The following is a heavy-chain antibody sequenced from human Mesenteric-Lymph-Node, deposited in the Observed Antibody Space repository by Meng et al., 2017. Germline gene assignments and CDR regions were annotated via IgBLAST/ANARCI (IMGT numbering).Heavy chain of an antibody. J-gene: IGHJ4*02. Sequence: GESLKISCAASGFPSSSFEMNWVRHVPGTGLEWVSFIDSRGTTTFYADSVRGRFTVSRDNSKNSLYMQMNSLGAEDTAVYYCAREILTGYDFFDSWGQGTRVTVSS. CDR2: IDSRGTTT. CDR3: AREILTGYDFFDS. D-gene: IGHD5-12*01. V-gene: IGHV3-48*03. CDR1: GFPSSSFE.